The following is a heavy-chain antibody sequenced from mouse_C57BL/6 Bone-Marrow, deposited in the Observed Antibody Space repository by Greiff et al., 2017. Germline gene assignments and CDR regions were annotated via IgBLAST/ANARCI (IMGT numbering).Heavy chain of an antibody. CDR2: IYPRSGNN. V-gene: IGHV1-81*01. CDR1: GYTFTSYG. Sequence: QVQLQQSGAELARPGASVKLSCTASGYTFTSYGISWVKQRTGQGLEWIGEIYPRSGNNYYNEKFKGKATLTADKYSSTAYMERRSLTSEDSAVYFCARYTTVPWYFDVWGTGTTVTVSS. D-gene: IGHD1-1*01. CDR3: ARYTTVPWYFDV. J-gene: IGHJ1*03.